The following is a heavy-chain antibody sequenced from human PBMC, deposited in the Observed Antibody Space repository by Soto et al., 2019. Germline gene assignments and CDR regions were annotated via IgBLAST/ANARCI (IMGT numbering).Heavy chain of an antibody. D-gene: IGHD3-22*01. CDR1: GFTFDDYA. CDR3: ANATPYYYDSSGFFDY. J-gene: IGHJ4*02. Sequence: PGGSRRLSCAASGFTFDDYAMHGVRQAPGKGLEWVSGISWNSGSIGYADSVKGRFTISRDNAKHSLYLQMNSLRAEDTALYYCANATPYYYDSSGFFDYWGQGTLVTVSS. V-gene: IGHV3-9*01. CDR2: ISWNSGSI.